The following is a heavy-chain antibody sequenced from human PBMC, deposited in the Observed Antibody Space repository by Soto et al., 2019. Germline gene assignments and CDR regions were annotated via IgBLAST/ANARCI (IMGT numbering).Heavy chain of an antibody. D-gene: IGHD4-17*01. CDR2: IYDSGST. CDR3: ARAGGDYGGYFDY. J-gene: IGHJ4*02. Sequence: VQLLESGGGLVQPGGSLRLSCAASGFTFSSYAISWVRQAPGKGLEWIGYIYDSGSTYYNPSLKSRATISVDRSKNQFSLKLSSVTAADTAVYYCARAGGDYGGYFDYRGQGTLVTVSS. V-gene: IGHV4-4*02. CDR1: GFTFSSYA.